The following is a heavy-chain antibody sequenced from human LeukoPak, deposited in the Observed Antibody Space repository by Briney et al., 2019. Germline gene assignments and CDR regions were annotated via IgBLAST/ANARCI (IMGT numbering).Heavy chain of an antibody. CDR3: ARGFGGATLFDY. J-gene: IGHJ4*02. CDR2: IYSGGST. D-gene: IGHD1-26*01. CDR1: GFTVSSNY. Sequence: GGSLRLSCAASGFTVSSNYMSWVRQAPGKGLEWVSVIYSGGSTYYADSVKGRFTISRDNSKNTLYLQINSLRAEDTAVYYFARGFGGATLFDYWGQGTLVTVSS. V-gene: IGHV3-66*02.